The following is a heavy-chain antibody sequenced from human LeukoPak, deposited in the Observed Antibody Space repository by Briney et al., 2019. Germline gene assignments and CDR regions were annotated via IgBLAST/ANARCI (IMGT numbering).Heavy chain of an antibody. CDR1: GNTFTGYY. CDR3: AREGEPYYYDSSGYYFDAFDI. J-gene: IGHJ3*02. CDR2: INPNSGGT. Sequence: ASVKVPCKASGNTFTGYYMHWVRKAPGQGLEWMGWINPNSGGTNYAQKFQGRVTMTRDTSISTAYMELSRLRSDDTAVYYCAREGEPYYYDSSGYYFDAFDIWGQGTMVTVSS. V-gene: IGHV1-2*02. D-gene: IGHD3-22*01.